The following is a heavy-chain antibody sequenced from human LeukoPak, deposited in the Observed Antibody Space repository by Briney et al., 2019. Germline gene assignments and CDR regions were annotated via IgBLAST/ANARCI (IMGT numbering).Heavy chain of an antibody. V-gene: IGHV4-39*07. CDR2: IYYSGST. J-gene: IGHJ6*03. D-gene: IGHD3-10*01. CDR3: ARDSITMVRGVIIGIQDYYYYYMDV. Sequence: SETLSLTCTVSGGSISSSSYYWGWIRQPPGKGLEWIGSIYYSGSTYYNPSLKSRVTISVDTSKNQFSLKLSSVTAADTAVYYCARDSITMVRGVIIGIQDYYYYYMDVWGKGTTVTVSS. CDR1: GGSISSSSYY.